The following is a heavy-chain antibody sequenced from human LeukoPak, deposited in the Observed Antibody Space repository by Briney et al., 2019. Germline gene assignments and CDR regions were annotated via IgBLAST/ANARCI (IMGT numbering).Heavy chain of an antibody. CDR1: GYTFTGYY. CDR2: INPNSGGT. V-gene: IGHV1-2*02. J-gene: IGHJ5*02. D-gene: IGHD4-11*01. CDR3: AREEKVYSNYNWFDP. Sequence: ASVKVSCRASGYTFTGYYMHWVRQAPGQGLEWMGWINPNSGGTNYAQKFQGRVTMTRDTSISTAYMELSRLRSDDTAVYYCAREEKVYSNYNWFDPWGQGTLVTVSS.